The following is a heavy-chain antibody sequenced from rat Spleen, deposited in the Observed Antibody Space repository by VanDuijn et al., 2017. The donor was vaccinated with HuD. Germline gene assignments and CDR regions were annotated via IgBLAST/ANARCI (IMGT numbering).Heavy chain of an antibody. V-gene: IGHV2-13*01. Sequence: QVQLKESGPGLVQPSQTLSLTCTVSGFSLSNYGVIWVRQPPGKGLEWMGVIWGNGNTNYNSALKSRLSISRDTSKSQVFLKMNSLQTEDTAIYFCTRGPPRDAVEHYYGYYFDYWGQGVMVTVSS. J-gene: IGHJ2*01. CDR3: TRGPPRDAVEHYYGYYFDY. CDR1: GFSLSNYG. D-gene: IGHD1-1*01. CDR2: IWGNGNT.